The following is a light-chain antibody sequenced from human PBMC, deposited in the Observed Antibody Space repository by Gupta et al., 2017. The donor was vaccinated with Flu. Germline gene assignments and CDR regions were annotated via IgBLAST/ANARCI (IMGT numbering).Light chain of an antibody. CDR2: GAY. Sequence: PGALSWSPGEAATLSGMASQRATIAWYKKKPGQAPRLLIYGAYHRAAGIPDRFSGSGYGTDFILTISRLEPEDFAVYYCQQYVTSPPGVTFGHGTKVDVK. CDR3: QQYVTSPPGVT. J-gene: IGKJ3*01. V-gene: IGKV3-20*01. CDR1: QRAT.